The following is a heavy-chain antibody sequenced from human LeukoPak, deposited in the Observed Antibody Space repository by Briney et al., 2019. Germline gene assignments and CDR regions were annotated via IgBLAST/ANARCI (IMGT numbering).Heavy chain of an antibody. CDR1: GDSTRSYY. CDR2: IYASGST. D-gene: IGHD5-12*01. CDR3: ARERYSDSTVDFDY. V-gene: IGHV4-4*07. J-gene: IGHJ4*02. Sequence: SETLSLTCTVSGDSTRSYYWSWIRQPAGKGLEWIGRIYASGSTNYNPSLKSRVTISVDTSKNQFSLKLSSVTAADTAVYYCARERYSDSTVDFDYWGQGTLVTVSS.